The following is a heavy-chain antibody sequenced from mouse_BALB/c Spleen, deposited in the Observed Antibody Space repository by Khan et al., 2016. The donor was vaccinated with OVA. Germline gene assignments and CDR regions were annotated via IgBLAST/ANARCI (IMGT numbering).Heavy chain of an antibody. CDR3: ARNSYMYDFTY. CDR1: GFSLTTYG. V-gene: IGHV2-2*01. D-gene: IGHD2-14*01. Sequence: VQLQESGPGLVQPSQSLSITCTVSGFSLTTYGVHWVRQSPGKGLEWLGVIWSGGITDYNAPFISRLSISKDNSKSQVYFKMNSLQSDDTAMYYCARNSYMYDFTYWGQGTLVTVSA. CDR2: IWSGGIT. J-gene: IGHJ3*01.